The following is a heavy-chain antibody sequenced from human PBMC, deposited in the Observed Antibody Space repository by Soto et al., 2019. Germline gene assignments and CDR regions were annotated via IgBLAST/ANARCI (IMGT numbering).Heavy chain of an antibody. CDR1: GFTFSSYA. J-gene: IGHJ4*02. CDR2: ISYDGSNK. CDR3: ARDGGSYRRGMPLDY. V-gene: IGHV3-30-3*01. D-gene: IGHD1-26*01. Sequence: LRLSCAASGFTFSSYAMHWVRQAPGKGLEWVAVISYDGSNKYYADSVKGRFTISRDNSKNTLYLQMNSLRAEDTAVYYCARDGGSYRRGMPLDYWRQGTLVTVSS.